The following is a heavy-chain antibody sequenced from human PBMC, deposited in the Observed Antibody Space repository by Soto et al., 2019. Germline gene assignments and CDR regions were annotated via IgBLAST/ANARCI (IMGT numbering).Heavy chain of an antibody. CDR1: GFSFSYAW. CDR3: THDYGDYRYYFDY. D-gene: IGHD4-17*01. CDR2: IKSKTDGGTT. J-gene: IGHJ4*02. Sequence: VQLVESGGGLVKPGGSLRLSCAASGFSFSYAWMSWVRQAPGKGPEWVGRIKSKTDGGTTDYVAPVKGRFTISRDDSKNTLYLQMNSLKIEDTAVYYCTHDYGDYRYYFDYWGPGTLVTVSS. V-gene: IGHV3-15*01.